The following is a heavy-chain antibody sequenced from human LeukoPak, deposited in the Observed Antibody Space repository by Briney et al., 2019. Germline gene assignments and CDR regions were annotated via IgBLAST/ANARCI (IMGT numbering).Heavy chain of an antibody. J-gene: IGHJ3*02. D-gene: IGHD1-26*01. V-gene: IGHV3-48*02. CDR3: VRHSVGPVNDAFDI. CDR2: ISSSSSSI. Sequence: AGGSLRLSCAASGFTFSSYNMNWVRQAPGKGLEWVSYISSSSSSIYYADSVKGRFTISRDNAKNSLYLQMNSLRDEATAVYYWVRHSVGPVNDAFDIWGQGTKVTVSS. CDR1: GFTFSSYN.